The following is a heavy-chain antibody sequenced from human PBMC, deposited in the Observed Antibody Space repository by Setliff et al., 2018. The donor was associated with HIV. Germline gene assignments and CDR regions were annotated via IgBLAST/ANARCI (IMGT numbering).Heavy chain of an antibody. J-gene: IGHJ4*02. CDR2: IKSNTVGGTT. D-gene: IGHD3-10*01. CDR1: GFTFSSYE. Sequence: PGGSLRLSCAASGFTFSSYEMNWVRQAPGKGLEWVGRIKSNTVGGTTDYNTPVKGRFIISRDDSKNLVYLQMNNLKTEDTAIYYCTASYANIRGVIVFWGQGTPVTVSS. CDR3: TASYANIRGVIVF. V-gene: IGHV3-15*01.